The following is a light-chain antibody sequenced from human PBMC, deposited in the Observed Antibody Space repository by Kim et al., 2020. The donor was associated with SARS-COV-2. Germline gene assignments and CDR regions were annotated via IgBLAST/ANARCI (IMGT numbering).Light chain of an antibody. CDR1: QDISNS. CDR3: LQSKTLPLT. CDR2: AAS. J-gene: IGKJ4*01. V-gene: IGKV1-16*02. Sequence: ASVGDMVTITCRASQDISNSLAWFRQKPGKAPKSLIYAASSLQSAVPSKFSASRSATDFTLTVGSLQREGSATNYCLQSKTLPLTYGGGTKVDI.